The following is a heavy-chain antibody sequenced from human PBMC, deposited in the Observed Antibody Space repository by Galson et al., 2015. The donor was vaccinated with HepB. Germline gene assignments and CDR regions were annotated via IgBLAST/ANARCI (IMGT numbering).Heavy chain of an antibody. V-gene: IGHV3-11*01. Sequence: SLRLSCAASGFTFTDHYMSWIRQAPGKGLEWVSYISGSGSFINYADSVKGRFTMSRDNAKNSVYLQLNSLGVEDTAVYYCARERQFLRDFDSWGQGTLVTVSS. J-gene: IGHJ5*01. CDR3: ARERQFLRDFDS. D-gene: IGHD6-19*01. CDR2: ISGSGSFI. CDR1: GFTFTDHY.